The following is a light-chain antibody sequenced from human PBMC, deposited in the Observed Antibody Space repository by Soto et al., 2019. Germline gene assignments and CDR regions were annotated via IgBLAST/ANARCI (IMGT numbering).Light chain of an antibody. J-gene: IGKJ5*01. V-gene: IGKV1-5*03. CDR3: QKLNSYPIN. CDR1: QSISSW. Sequence: DIRMTHSPSTLSASVLYIVTITFRASQSISSWLALYQQKPGKAPKLLIYQASSLQSGVPSRFSGSGSETAFTLTINSLQPEDFATYYCQKLNSYPINFGQGTRLEIK. CDR2: QAS.